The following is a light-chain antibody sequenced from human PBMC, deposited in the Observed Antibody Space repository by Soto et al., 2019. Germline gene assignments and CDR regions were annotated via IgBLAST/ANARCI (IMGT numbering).Light chain of an antibody. CDR2: GNN. V-gene: IGLV1-44*01. CDR3: AAWDGSLNNVL. J-gene: IGLJ2*01. CDR1: GSSIGTNT. Sequence: QSVLTQPPSASGTPGQRVTISCSGSGSSIGTNTVNWYRQLPGTAPKLRIYGNNQRPSGVPDRFSGSTSGTSASLAISGLQSEDEAEYYCAAWDGSLNNVLFGGGTKLTVL.